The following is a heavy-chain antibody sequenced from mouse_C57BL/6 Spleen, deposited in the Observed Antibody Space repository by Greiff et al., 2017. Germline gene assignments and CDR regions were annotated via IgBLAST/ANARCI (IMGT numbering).Heavy chain of an antibody. CDR2: IDPSDSYT. D-gene: IGHD2-4*01. Sequence: VQLQQPGAELVMPGASVKLSCKASGYTFTSYWMHWVKQRPGQGLEWIGEIDPSDSYTNYKQKFKGKSTLTVDKSSSTAYMPLSSLTSEDSAVYYGAKGDYDEGWYFDVWGTGTTVTVSS. CDR1: GYTFTSYW. V-gene: IGHV1-69*01. CDR3: AKGDYDEGWYFDV. J-gene: IGHJ1*03.